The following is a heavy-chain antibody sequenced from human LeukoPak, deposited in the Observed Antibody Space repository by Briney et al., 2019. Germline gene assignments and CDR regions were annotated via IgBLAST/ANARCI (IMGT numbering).Heavy chain of an antibody. CDR1: GFTFSSYE. CDR2: ISSGGSTI. CDR3: ARVRGYCTNGVCQWRPDLDY. D-gene: IGHD2-8*01. J-gene: IGHJ4*02. V-gene: IGHV3-48*03. Sequence: GGSLRLSCAASGFTFSSYEMNWVRQAPGKGLEWVSYISSGGSTIYYADSVKGRFTISRDNAKNSLYLQMNSLRAEDTAVYYCARVRGYCTNGVCQWRPDLDYWGQGTLVTVSS.